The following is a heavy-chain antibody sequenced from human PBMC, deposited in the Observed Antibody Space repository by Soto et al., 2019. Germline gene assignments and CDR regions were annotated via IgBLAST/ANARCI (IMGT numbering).Heavy chain of an antibody. CDR3: AMGSGWFFVY. V-gene: IGHV4-30-2*01. CDR2: INHSGST. D-gene: IGHD6-19*01. Sequence: QLQLQESGSGLVKPSQTLSLTCAVSGASIRSGDVSWSWIRQPPGKGLEWIGQINHSGSTNYNPSLKRRVTLSLDRSKNQFSLKVNSVTVADTAVYYCAMGSGWFFVYWGQGTLVTVSS. J-gene: IGHJ4*02. CDR1: GASIRSGDVS.